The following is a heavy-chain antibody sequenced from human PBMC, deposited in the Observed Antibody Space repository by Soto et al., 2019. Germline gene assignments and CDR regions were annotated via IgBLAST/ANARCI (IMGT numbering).Heavy chain of an antibody. CDR2: IHPGDSET. D-gene: IGHD6-13*01. V-gene: IGHV5-51*01. J-gene: IGHJ1*01. CDR1: GYSFTCCC. CDR3: ARLERSRLESRYSQH. Sequence: PGASLNSCSKGSGYSFTCCCIGGVCHIPGKGLEWMGIIHPGDSETSHSASFQGQVTISADKSTSTAYLQWSSLKASDTAMYYCARLERSRLESRYSQHWGQGTLVTVSA.